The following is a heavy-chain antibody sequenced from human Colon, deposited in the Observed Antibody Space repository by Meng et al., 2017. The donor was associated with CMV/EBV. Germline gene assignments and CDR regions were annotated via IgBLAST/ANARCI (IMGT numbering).Heavy chain of an antibody. CDR3: ARGDGGSYYSYFDY. D-gene: IGHD1-26*01. J-gene: IGHJ4*02. CDR1: GGTISRSSYY. CDR2: IYYRGST. Sequence: GSLRLSCTVSGGTISRSSYYWGWLRQPPGKGLEWIGSIYYRGSTYHNPSLKSRVTISVDTSKNQFSLKVSSVTAADTAVYYCARGDGGSYYSYFDYWGQGTLVTISS. V-gene: IGHV4-39*07.